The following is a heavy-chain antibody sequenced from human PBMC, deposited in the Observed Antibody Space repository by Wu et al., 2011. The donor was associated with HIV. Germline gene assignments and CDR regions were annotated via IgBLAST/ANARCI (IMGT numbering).Heavy chain of an antibody. CDR1: GYTFTDHY. V-gene: IGHV1-2*02. Sequence: QVQLVQSGAEVKKPGASVKVSCKASGYTFTDHYIHWLRQAPGQGLEWMGWIKPDSGGTKYVQKFQDRLTMTRDMSTTTIYMELSRLRSDDTAMYFCAKEASAGTFDYWGQGTLVTVSS. CDR3: AKEASAGTFDY. CDR2: IKPDSGGT. D-gene: IGHD6-13*01. J-gene: IGHJ4*02.